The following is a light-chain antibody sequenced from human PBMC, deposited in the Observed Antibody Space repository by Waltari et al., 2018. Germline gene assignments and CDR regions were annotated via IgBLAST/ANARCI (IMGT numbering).Light chain of an antibody. V-gene: IGKV3-20*01. Sequence: VLTQSPGTLSVSPGARATLSCRASQSVSKYFARYQQKRGPAPSLLIYDTSTRATVIPDRCSGSGSGTYFSLTISRVAPEDFAVYYCQKDVSLTATFGQGTKVQIK. CDR3: QKDVSLTAT. J-gene: IGKJ1*01. CDR2: DTS. CDR1: QSVSKY.